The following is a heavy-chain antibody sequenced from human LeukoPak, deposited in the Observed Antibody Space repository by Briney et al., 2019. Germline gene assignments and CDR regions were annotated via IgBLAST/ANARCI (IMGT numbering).Heavy chain of an antibody. V-gene: IGHV3-74*01. CDR2: INSDGSST. CDR3: ARDLGYGDLLDY. Sequence: GGSLRLSCAASGFTFSSYWMHWVRQAPGKGLVWVSRINSDGSSTSYADSVKGRFTISRDDAKNTLYLQMNSLGAEDTAVYYCARDLGYGDLLDYWGQGTLVTVSS. CDR1: GFTFSSYW. D-gene: IGHD4-17*01. J-gene: IGHJ4*02.